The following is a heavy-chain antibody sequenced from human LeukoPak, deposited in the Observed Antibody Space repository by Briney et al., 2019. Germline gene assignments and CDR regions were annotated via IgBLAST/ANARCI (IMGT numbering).Heavy chain of an antibody. CDR3: ARQATFRRALDC. D-gene: IGHD3-3*02. CDR1: GYTFSNYW. J-gene: IGHJ4*02. CDR2: IYPGDSDT. V-gene: IGHV5-51*01. Sequence: GESLKISCEGSGYTFSNYWIGWVRQMPGKGLEWMGIIYPGDSDTRYSPSFQGQVTISVDKSINTAYLQWNSLKASDTAMYYCARQATFRRALDCWGQGTLVTVSS.